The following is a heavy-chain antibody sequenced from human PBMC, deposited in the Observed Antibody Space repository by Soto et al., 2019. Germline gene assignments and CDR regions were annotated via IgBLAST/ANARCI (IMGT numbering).Heavy chain of an antibody. V-gene: IGHV5-51*01. J-gene: IGHJ6*02. CDR1: GYSFTSYW. Sequence: GESLKISCKGSGYSFTSYWIGWVRQMPGKGLEWMGIIYPGDSDTRYSPSFQGQVTISADKSISTAYLQWSSLKASDTAMYYCARHCRAPDSSGYEYDCYYGMDVWGQGTTVTVSS. CDR3: ARHCRAPDSSGYEYDCYYGMDV. D-gene: IGHD3-22*01. CDR2: IYPGDSDT.